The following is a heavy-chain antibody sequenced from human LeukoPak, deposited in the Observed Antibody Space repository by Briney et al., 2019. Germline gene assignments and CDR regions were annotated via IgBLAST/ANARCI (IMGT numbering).Heavy chain of an antibody. J-gene: IGHJ4*02. CDR1: EYTFTKYY. D-gene: IGHD3-9*01. CDR3: ARAELRYFDWPPGDY. CDR2: INPSGGST. Sequence: ASVKVSCKASEYTFTKYYIYWVRQAPGQGLEWMGMINPSGGSTSYAQKFQDRVTMTRDTSTNTVYMELSSLRSEDTAVYYCARAELRYFDWPPGDYWGQGTLVTVSS. V-gene: IGHV1-46*01.